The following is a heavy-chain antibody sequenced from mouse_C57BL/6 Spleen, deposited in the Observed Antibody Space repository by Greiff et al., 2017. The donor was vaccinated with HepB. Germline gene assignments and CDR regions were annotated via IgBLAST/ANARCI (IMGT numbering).Heavy chain of an antibody. Sequence: EVQLQQSGAELVKPGASVKLSCTASGFNIKDYYMHWVKQRTEQGLEWIGRIDPEDGETKYAPNFQGKATITADTSSNTAYLQLSSLTSEDTAVYYCARDGTTVVAKYFDVWGTGTTVTVSS. D-gene: IGHD1-1*01. J-gene: IGHJ1*03. CDR1: GFNIKDYY. CDR2: IDPEDGET. V-gene: IGHV14-2*01. CDR3: ARDGTTVVAKYFDV.